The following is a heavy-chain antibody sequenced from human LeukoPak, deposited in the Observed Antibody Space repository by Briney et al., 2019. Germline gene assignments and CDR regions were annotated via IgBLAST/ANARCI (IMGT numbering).Heavy chain of an antibody. J-gene: IGHJ4*02. CDR3: ARASGYSGYVDY. V-gene: IGHV3-74*01. Sequence: GGSLRLSCAASGFTFSNYAMSWVRQAPGKGLVWVSRINTDGSSTSYADSVKGRFTISRDNAKNTLYLQMNSLRVEDTAVYYCARASGYSGYVDYWGQGTLVTVSS. CDR2: INTDGSST. CDR1: GFTFSNYA. D-gene: IGHD5-12*01.